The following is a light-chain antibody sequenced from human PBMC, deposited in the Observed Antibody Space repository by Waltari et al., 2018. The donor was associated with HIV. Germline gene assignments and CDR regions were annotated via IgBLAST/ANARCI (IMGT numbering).Light chain of an antibody. V-gene: IGLV2-14*01. CDR1: TTDIGASAY. CDR3: SSYSTGDTLVL. J-gene: IGLJ2*01. Sequence: QSALTQPASVSGSPGQSITISCSGATTDIGASAYFSWYRQLPDRAPRLILYEVKKRPSGVSSRFSGSKSGNTASLTISGLQVEDEAVYFCSSYSTGDTLVLFGGGTRLTVL. CDR2: EVK.